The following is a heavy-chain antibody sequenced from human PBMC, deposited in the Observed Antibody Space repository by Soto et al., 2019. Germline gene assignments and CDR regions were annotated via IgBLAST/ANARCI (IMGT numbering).Heavy chain of an antibody. CDR1: GGTFSSYA. J-gene: IGHJ5*02. CDR2: IIPIFGTA. Sequence: QVQLVQSGAEVKKPGSSVKVSCKASGGTFSSYAISWVRQAPGQGLEWMGGIIPIFGTANYAQKFQGSVPITADETTSTAYMELSSLRSEDKDLYYCVEGVSGWFDPWGQGTLVTVSS. V-gene: IGHV1-69*12. D-gene: IGHD3-16*01. CDR3: VEGVSGWFDP.